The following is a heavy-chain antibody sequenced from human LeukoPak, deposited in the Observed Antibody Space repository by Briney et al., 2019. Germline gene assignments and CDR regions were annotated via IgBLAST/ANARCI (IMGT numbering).Heavy chain of an antibody. D-gene: IGHD3-3*01. Sequence: SETLSLTCGVSGGSVTSTNWWTWVRQPPGKGLEWIGEVHLDGRTNYNPSLKSRLTMSVDLSENHVSLKLTSVTAADTAVHYCAREGGFYRPLDYSGQGTLVTVSS. CDR1: GGSVTSTNW. CDR3: AREGGFYRPLDY. J-gene: IGHJ4*02. V-gene: IGHV4-4*02. CDR2: VHLDGRT.